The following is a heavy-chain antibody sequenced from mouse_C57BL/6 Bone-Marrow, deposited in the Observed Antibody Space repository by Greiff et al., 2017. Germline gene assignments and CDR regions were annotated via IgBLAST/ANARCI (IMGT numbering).Heavy chain of an antibody. CDR3: ARHDYDAYYYAMDY. Sequence: EVKLVESGGGLVQPGESLKLSCESNEYEFPSHDMSWVRKTPEKRLELVAAINSDGGSTYYPDTMERRFIISRDNTKKTLYLQLRSLRSEDTALYYCARHDYDAYYYAMDYWGQGTSVTVSS. CDR1: EYEFPSHD. V-gene: IGHV5-2*03. CDR2: INSDGGST. J-gene: IGHJ4*01. D-gene: IGHD2-4*01.